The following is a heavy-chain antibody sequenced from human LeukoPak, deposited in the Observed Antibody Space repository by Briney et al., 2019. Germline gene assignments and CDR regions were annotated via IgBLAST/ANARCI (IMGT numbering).Heavy chain of an antibody. Sequence: ASVKVSCKASGYTFTGYYMHWVRQAPGQGLEWTGWINPNSGGTNYAQKFQGRVTMTRDTSISTAYMELSRLRSDDTAVYYCARGVRFLEWLRSLGTKSRYGMDVWGQGTTVTVSS. CDR1: GYTFTGYY. J-gene: IGHJ6*02. CDR3: ARGVRFLEWLRSLGTKSRYGMDV. CDR2: INPNSGGT. D-gene: IGHD3-3*01. V-gene: IGHV1-2*02.